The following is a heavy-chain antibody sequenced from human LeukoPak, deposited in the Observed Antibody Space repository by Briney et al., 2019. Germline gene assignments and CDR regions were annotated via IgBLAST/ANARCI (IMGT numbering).Heavy chain of an antibody. CDR2: IYYTGST. D-gene: IGHD1-1*01. Sequence: SETLSLTCTVSGDSIDSYYRSWIRQPPGKGLECIGHIYYTGSTYYKPSLERRVTISVDRSKNQFSLKLSSVTAADTAVYYCARVGSDWNDVRYNWFDPWGQGTLVTVSS. CDR3: ARVGSDWNDVRYNWFDP. CDR1: GDSIDSYY. J-gene: IGHJ5*02. V-gene: IGHV4-59*12.